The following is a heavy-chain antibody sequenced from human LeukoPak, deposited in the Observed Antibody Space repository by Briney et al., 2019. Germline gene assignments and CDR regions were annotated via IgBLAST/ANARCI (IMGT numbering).Heavy chain of an antibody. CDR3: ARAGSPGWNFWSGYDYYGMDV. Sequence: ASVKVSCKASGYTFTGYYIHWMRQAPGQGLEWMGRINPNSGGTNYAQKFQGRVTMARDTSISTAYMELSRLRSDDTAVYYCARAGSPGWNFWSGYDYYGMDVWGQGTTVTVSS. D-gene: IGHD3-3*01. J-gene: IGHJ6*02. V-gene: IGHV1-2*06. CDR1: GYTFTGYY. CDR2: INPNSGGT.